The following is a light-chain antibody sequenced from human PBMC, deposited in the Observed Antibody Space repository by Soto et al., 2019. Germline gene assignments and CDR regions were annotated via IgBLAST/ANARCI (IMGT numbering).Light chain of an antibody. CDR1: SSNIGAGFD. J-gene: IGLJ3*02. V-gene: IGLV1-40*01. CDR3: QSYDSSLSGSG. CDR2: GDS. Sequence: QSVLTQPPSVSGAAGQRVTISCTGSSSNIGAGFDVSWYQQLPGTAPKLLIFGDSNRPSGVTDRFSGSKSGASASLAISGLQAEDDADYYCQSYDSSLSGSGFGGGTKLTVL.